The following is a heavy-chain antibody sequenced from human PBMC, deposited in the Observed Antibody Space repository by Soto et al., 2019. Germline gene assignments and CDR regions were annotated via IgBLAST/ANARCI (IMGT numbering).Heavy chain of an antibody. V-gene: IGHV1-69*13. J-gene: IGHJ4*02. D-gene: IGHD4-4*01. CDR1: GGTFSSYA. Sequence: SVKVSCKASGGTFSSYAISWVRQAPGQGLEWMGGIIPIFGTANYAQKFQGRVTITADESTSTAYMELSSLRSGDTAVYYCASGGTTVNRRFDYWGQGTLVTVSS. CDR3: ASGGTTVNRRFDY. CDR2: IIPIFGTA.